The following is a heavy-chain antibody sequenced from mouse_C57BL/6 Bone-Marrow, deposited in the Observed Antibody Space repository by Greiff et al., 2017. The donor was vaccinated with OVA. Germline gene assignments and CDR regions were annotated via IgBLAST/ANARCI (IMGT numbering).Heavy chain of an antibody. Sequence: QVTLKVSGPGILQPSQTLSLTCSFSGFSLSTFGMGVGWIRQPSGKGLEWLAHIWWDDDTYSHPALKSRLTISNDTSKNQVCLKIANVDTADTATYYCARISYYDYGWVAYWGQGTLVTVSA. CDR3: ARISYYDYGWVAY. D-gene: IGHD2-4*01. CDR2: IWWDDDT. CDR1: GFSLSTFGMG. J-gene: IGHJ3*01. V-gene: IGHV8-8*01.